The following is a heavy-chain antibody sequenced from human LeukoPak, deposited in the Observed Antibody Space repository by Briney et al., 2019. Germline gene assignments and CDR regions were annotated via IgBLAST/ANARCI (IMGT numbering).Heavy chain of an antibody. CDR3: ASQQRYSSTFDY. CDR2: IYPGDSDT. Sequence: GESLKISCRGSGYSFTNYWIGWVRQMPGKDLEWMGIIYPGDSDTRYNASFQGQVTISADKPISTAYLQWSSLKASDTAMYYCASQQRYSSTFDYWGQGTLVTVSS. CDR1: GYSFTNYW. V-gene: IGHV5-51*01. J-gene: IGHJ4*02. D-gene: IGHD6-13*01.